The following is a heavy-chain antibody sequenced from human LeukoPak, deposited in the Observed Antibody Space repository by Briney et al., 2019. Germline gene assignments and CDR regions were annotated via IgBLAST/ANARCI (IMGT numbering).Heavy chain of an antibody. V-gene: IGHV1-69*11. CDR2: IIPILGTA. J-gene: IGHJ5*02. CDR3: ARMVARDIVVVPAAMENWFDP. Sequence: ASVKVSCKASGGTFSSYAISWVRQAPGQGLEWMGRIIPILGTANYAQKFQGRVTITTDESTSTAYMELSSLGSEDTAVYYCARMVARDIVVVPAAMENWFDPWGQGTLVTVSS. D-gene: IGHD2-2*01. CDR1: GGTFSSYA.